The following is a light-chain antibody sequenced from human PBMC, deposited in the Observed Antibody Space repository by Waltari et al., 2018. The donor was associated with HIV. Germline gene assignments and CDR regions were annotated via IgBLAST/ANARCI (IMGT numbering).Light chain of an antibody. CDR1: SSDVGGYDS. CDR2: EGI. V-gene: IGLV2-11*01. J-gene: IGLJ3*02. Sequence: QSALTQPRSVSGSPGQSVTISCTGTSSDVGGYDSVSWYLQHPGKVPKLIIYEGIKRPSVVPDRFSGSKSGNTASLTISGLQTEDEADYFCCSYAGTYTYVLFGGGTKLTVL. CDR3: CSYAGTYTYVL.